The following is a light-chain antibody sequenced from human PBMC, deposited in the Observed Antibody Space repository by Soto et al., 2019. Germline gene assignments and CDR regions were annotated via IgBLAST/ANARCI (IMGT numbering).Light chain of an antibody. CDR2: AAS. J-gene: IGKJ1*01. CDR3: QQSYSTPRT. V-gene: IGKV1-39*01. Sequence: DIQITHSPSSLSASVGDRVTITFRASQSISSYLNWYQQKPGKAPKLLIYAASSLQSGVPSRFSGSGSGTDFTLTISSLQPEDFATYYCQQSYSTPRTFGQGTKVDIK. CDR1: QSISSY.